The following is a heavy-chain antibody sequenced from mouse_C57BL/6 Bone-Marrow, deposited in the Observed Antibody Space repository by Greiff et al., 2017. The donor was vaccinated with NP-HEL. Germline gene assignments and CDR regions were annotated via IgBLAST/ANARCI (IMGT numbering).Heavy chain of an antibody. V-gene: IGHV1-50*01. CDR3: AREGSSWLPFAY. Sequence: QVQLQQPGAELVKPGASVKLSCKASGYTFTSYWMQWVKQRPGQGLEWIGEIDPSDSYTNYNQKFKGKATLTVDTSSSTAYMQLSSLTSEDSAVYYCAREGSSWLPFAYWGQGTLVTVSA. CDR1: GYTFTSYW. CDR2: IDPSDSYT. D-gene: IGHD2-2*01. J-gene: IGHJ3*01.